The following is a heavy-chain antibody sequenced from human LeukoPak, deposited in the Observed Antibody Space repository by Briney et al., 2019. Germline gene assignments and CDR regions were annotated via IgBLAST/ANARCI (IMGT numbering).Heavy chain of an antibody. Sequence: SVKVSRKASGGTFSSYAISWVRQAPGQGLEWMGGIIPIFGTANYAQKFQGRVTITADESTSTAYMELSSLRSEDTAVYYCARSGRVISGYGMDVWGQGTTVTVSS. CDR1: GGTFSSYA. CDR3: ARSGRVISGYGMDV. J-gene: IGHJ6*02. D-gene: IGHD3-22*01. V-gene: IGHV1-69*13. CDR2: IIPIFGTA.